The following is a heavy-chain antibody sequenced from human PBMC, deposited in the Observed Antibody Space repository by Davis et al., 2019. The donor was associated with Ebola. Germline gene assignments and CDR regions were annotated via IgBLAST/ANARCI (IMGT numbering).Heavy chain of an antibody. V-gene: IGHV1-46*01. CDR2: VNLSGGDT. CDR1: GYTFTSYL. Sequence: ASVKVSCKASGYTFTSYLIHWVRQAPGQGLEWLGRVNLSGGDTHYAQSFQGRVTMTMDTSTSTVYMELSSLTSEDTAMYYCARERVLTCYFDYWGQGTLITVSS. D-gene: IGHD3-9*01. J-gene: IGHJ4*02. CDR3: ARERVLTCYFDY.